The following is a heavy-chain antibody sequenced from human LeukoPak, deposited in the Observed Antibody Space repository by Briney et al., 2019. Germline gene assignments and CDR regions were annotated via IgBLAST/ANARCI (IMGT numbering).Heavy chain of an antibody. V-gene: IGHV3-53*01. J-gene: IGHJ4*02. CDR2: IYSGGST. Sequence: PGGSLRPSCAASGFTVSSNYMSWVRQAPGKGLEWVSVIYSGGSTYYADSVKGRFTISRDNSKNTLYLQMNSLRAEDTAVYYCARSSGYIFDYWGQGTLVTVSS. CDR3: ARSSGYIFDY. D-gene: IGHD3-22*01. CDR1: GFTVSSNY.